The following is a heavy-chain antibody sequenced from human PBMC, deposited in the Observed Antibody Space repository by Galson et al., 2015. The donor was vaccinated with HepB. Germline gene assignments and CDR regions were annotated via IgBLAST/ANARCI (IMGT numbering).Heavy chain of an antibody. V-gene: IGHV3-7*01. J-gene: IGHJ3*02. CDR2: IKEDGSDK. Sequence: SLRLSCAASGFTFKNYWMSWVRQAPGKGLEWVADIKEDGSDKYYVDSVKGRFTISSDNAKNSLYLQMNSLRAEDTAVYYCVRDEAVAVVGSFDIWGQGTMVTVSS. CDR3: VRDEAVAVVGSFDI. D-gene: IGHD6-19*01. CDR1: GFTFKNYW.